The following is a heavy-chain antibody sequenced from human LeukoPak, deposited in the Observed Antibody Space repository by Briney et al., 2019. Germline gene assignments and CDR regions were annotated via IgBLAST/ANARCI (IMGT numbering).Heavy chain of an antibody. D-gene: IGHD6-25*01. CDR1: GFIFSSYA. CDR3: AKGRDSSGKLHYFDY. Sequence: GGSLRLSCAASGFIFSSYAMSWVRQAPGKELEWVSAISGSGGSTYYADSVKGRFTISRDNSKNTLYLQMNSLRAEDTAVYYCAKGRDSSGKLHYFDYWGQGTLVTVSS. J-gene: IGHJ4*02. CDR2: ISGSGGST. V-gene: IGHV3-23*01.